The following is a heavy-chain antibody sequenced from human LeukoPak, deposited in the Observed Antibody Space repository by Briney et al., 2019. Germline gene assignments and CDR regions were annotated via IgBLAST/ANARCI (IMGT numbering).Heavy chain of an antibody. CDR2: INPNSGGT. CDR3: VRSWYGELLSDF. D-gene: IGHD3-10*01. Sequence: ASVKVSCKASGYTFTGYYIHWVRQAPGQGLEWMGWINPNSGGTNSAQKFQDRVTMTRDTSISTAYMELGRLRSDDTAVYYCVRSWYGELLSDFWGQGALVTVSS. V-gene: IGHV1-2*02. J-gene: IGHJ4*02. CDR1: GYTFTGYY.